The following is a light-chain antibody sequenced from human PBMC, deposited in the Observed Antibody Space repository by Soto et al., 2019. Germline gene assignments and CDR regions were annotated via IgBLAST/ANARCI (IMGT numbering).Light chain of an antibody. Sequence: TVMTQSPATLSVSPGEGATVSCRASQSVGRNLAWYQQKPGQAPRLLIYDASTRATAMPARFSGSGSGPEFTLTIDSLQSEDFAVSYCLQYRYWPRTFGRGTKVEIK. V-gene: IGKV3-15*01. CDR3: LQYRYWPRT. CDR2: DAS. J-gene: IGKJ1*01. CDR1: QSVGRN.